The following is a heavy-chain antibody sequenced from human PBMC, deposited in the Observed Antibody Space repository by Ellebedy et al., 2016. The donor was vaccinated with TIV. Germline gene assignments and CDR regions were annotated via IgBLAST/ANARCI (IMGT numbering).Heavy chain of an antibody. D-gene: IGHD3-22*01. CDR3: ARGTVIVVVSRFDY. CDR2: IGASGETT. Sequence: GGSLRLXXAASGFKFTSYAMSWVRQAPGKGLEWVSTIGASGETTFYRDSVKGRFTISRDNSKNTLYLQLNSLRAEDTAVYYCARGTVIVVVSRFDYWGQGTLVTVSS. J-gene: IGHJ4*02. V-gene: IGHV3-23*01. CDR1: GFKFTSYA.